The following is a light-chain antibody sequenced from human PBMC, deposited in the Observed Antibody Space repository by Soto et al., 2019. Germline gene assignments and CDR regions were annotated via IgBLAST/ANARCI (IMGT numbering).Light chain of an antibody. V-gene: IGKV3-11*01. J-gene: IGKJ4*02. CDR2: AAS. Sequence: EIVWTQSPATLSLSPGERASLSCRASQSVANFLAWYQQRPGQAPRLLIYAASKRATGNPARLSGSGSGTDFTLTISSLEPEDFAVYYCQKRSNWPPLTFGGGTEVEIK. CDR3: QKRSNWPPLT. CDR1: QSVANF.